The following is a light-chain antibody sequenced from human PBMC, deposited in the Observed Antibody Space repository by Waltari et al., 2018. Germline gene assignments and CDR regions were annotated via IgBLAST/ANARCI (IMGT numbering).Light chain of an antibody. CDR1: QSISDS. CDR3: QQSYNDPLT. J-gene: IGKJ4*01. CDR2: AAS. V-gene: IGKV1-39*01. Sequence: DIQMTQSTSSMSASVGDRVAINCRASQSISDSLNWYQQKPGKAPKLLIYAASTLQIGAPSRFSGSGYGTDFTLTISRLQREDFATYYCQQSYNDPLTFGGGTKMEIK.